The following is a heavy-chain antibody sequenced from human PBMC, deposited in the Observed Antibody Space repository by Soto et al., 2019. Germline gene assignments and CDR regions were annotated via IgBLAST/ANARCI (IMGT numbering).Heavy chain of an antibody. CDR2: IIPIFGTA. CDR1: GGAFSSYA. CDR3: ARDSPSIAVAGTLYNDWFDP. Sequence: SVKVSCKASGGAFSSYAISWVRQAPGQGLEWMGGIIPIFGTANYAQKFQGRVTITADESTSTAYMELSSLRSEDTAVYYCARDSPSIAVAGTLYNDWFDPWGQGTLVTVSS. D-gene: IGHD6-19*01. V-gene: IGHV1-69*13. J-gene: IGHJ5*02.